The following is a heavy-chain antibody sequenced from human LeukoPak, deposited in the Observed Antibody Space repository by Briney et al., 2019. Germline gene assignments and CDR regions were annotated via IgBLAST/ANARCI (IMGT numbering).Heavy chain of an antibody. D-gene: IGHD3-22*01. CDR3: AKFNANSSGFDFDY. V-gene: IGHV3-23*01. CDR2: ISGSGGST. CDR1: GFTFSSYA. Sequence: PTGGSLRLSCAASGFTFSSYAMSWVRQAPGKGLEWVSAISGSGGSTYYADSVKDRFTISRDNSKNTLYLQMSSLGAEDTAVYYCAKFNANSSGFDFDYWGQGTLLTVSS. J-gene: IGHJ4*02.